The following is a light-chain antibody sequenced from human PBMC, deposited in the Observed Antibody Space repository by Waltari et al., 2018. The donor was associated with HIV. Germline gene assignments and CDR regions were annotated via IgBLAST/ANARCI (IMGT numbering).Light chain of an antibody. CDR3: ASWDDALSSWL. CDR2: RND. Sequence: QSGLRQPPSTSRPPGQRVVISCSGSSSNVGTTYVSWFQQLPGAAPRLLIYRNDRRPSGVPDRFTAAKSGTSASLVISGLRSDDEADYFCASWDDALSSWLFGGGTKLTVL. J-gene: IGLJ6*01. V-gene: IGLV1-47*01. CDR1: SSNVGTTY.